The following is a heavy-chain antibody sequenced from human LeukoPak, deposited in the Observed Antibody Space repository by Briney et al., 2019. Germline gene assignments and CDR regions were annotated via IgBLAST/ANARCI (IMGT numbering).Heavy chain of an antibody. D-gene: IGHD3-22*01. CDR3: ARGGDSSGFIDY. CDR2: INPNSGGT. V-gene: IGHV1-2*02. Sequence: ASVKVSCKASGYTFTGYYMHWVRQAPGQGPEWMGWINPNSGGTNYAQKFQGRVTMTRDTSISTAYMELSRLRYDDTAVYYCARGGDSSGFIDYWGQGTLVTVSS. CDR1: GYTFTGYY. J-gene: IGHJ4*02.